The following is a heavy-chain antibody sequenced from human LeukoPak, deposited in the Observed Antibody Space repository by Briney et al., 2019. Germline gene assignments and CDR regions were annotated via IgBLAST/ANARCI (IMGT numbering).Heavy chain of an antibody. CDR1: GFTFSSYA. J-gene: IGHJ4*02. CDR3: ARERYFDY. V-gene: IGHV3-23*01. CDR2: ISGGGRST. Sequence: GGSLRLSCAASGFTFSSYAMSWVRQAPGKGLEWVSTISGGGRSTDYADSVKGLFTISRDNSKNTLYLQMNSLRAEDTAVYYCARERYFDYWGQGTLVTVSS.